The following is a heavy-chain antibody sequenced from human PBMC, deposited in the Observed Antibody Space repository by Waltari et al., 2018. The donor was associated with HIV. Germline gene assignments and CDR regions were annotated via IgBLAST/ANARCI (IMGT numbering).Heavy chain of an antibody. CDR3: AKVSRYGDYLDY. J-gene: IGHJ4*02. CDR2: ISWNSGSI. CDR1: GSTFAHYA. Sequence: DVQLVESGGRLVQHGSSLSLSCAASGSTFAHYASHRVRQAPGKGLECVSGISWNSGSIGYADSVKGRFTISRDNAKNSLYLQMNSLRAEDTALYYCAKVSRYGDYLDYWGQGTLVTVSS. D-gene: IGHD4-17*01. V-gene: IGHV3-9*01.